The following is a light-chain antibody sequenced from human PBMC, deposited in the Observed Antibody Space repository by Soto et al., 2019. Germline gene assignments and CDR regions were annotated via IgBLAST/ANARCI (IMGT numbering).Light chain of an antibody. CDR1: QSVSSNY. V-gene: IGKV3-20*01. CDR3: QQYVISVT. Sequence: EIVLTQSPGILSLSPGERATLSCRASQSVSSNYLAWYQHKPGQAPRLLIYGASSRATGIPDRFSGSGSGTDFTLTISRLEPQDSAIYYCQQYVISVTFGQGTRLEIK. CDR2: GAS. J-gene: IGKJ5*01.